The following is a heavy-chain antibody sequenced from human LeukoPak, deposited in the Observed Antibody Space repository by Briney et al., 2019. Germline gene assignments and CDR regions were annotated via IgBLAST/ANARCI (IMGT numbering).Heavy chain of an antibody. J-gene: IGHJ5*02. Sequence: GGSLRLSCAASGFTFSSYAMSWVRRAPGKGLEWVSAISGSGGSTYYADSVKGRFTISRDNSKNTLYLQMNSLRAEDTAVYYCAKSHDSSGYYSNWFDPWGQGTLVTVSS. D-gene: IGHD3-22*01. CDR3: AKSHDSSGYYSNWFDP. CDR2: ISGSGGST. V-gene: IGHV3-23*01. CDR1: GFTFSSYA.